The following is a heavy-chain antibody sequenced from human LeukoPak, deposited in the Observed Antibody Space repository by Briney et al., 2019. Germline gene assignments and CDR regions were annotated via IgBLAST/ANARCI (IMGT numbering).Heavy chain of an antibody. Sequence: GGSLRLSCAASGFTVSSNYMSWVRQAPGKGLEWVSVIYSGGSTYYADSVKGRFTISRDNSKNTLYLQMNSLRAEDTAVYYCARDPLRSYGMDVWGQGTTVTVSS. CDR3: ARDPLRSYGMDV. V-gene: IGHV3-53*01. J-gene: IGHJ6*02. CDR2: IYSGGST. D-gene: IGHD3-16*02. CDR1: GFTVSSNY.